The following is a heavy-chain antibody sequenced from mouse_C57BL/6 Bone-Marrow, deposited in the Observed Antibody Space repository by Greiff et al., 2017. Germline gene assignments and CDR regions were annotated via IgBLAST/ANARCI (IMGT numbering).Heavy chain of an antibody. CDR1: GFNFKDYY. Sequence: EVQLQQSGAELVKPGASVKLSCTASGFNFKDYYIHWVKQRPEQGLEWIGRIDPEDGETKYAPKFQDKATITADTSSNTAYLELSSLTSEDTAVYYCSRSLIYDATNYWGQGTTLTVSS. D-gene: IGHD2-12*01. J-gene: IGHJ2*01. CDR3: SRSLIYDATNY. CDR2: IDPEDGET. V-gene: IGHV14-2*01.